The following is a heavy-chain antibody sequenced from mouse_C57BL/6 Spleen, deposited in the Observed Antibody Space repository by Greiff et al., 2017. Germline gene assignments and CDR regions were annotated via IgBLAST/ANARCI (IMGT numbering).Heavy chain of an antibody. CDR2: VSDGGSYT. Sequence: EVQRVESGGGLVKPGGSLKLSCAASGFTFSSYAMSWVRQTPEKRLAWVATVSDGGSYTYYPDNVKGRFTISRENAKNNLYLQMSHLKSEDTAMYYCARDWSFDYWGQGTTLTVSS. CDR3: ARDWSFDY. CDR1: GFTFSSYA. J-gene: IGHJ2*01. V-gene: IGHV5-4*01.